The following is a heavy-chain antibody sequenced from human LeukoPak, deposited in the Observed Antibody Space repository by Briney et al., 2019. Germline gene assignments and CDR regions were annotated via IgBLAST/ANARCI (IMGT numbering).Heavy chain of an antibody. Sequence: GGSLRLSCAASGFTFSSYRMNWVRQAPGKGLEWVSYISSSSSTIYYADSVKGRFTISRDNAKNSLYLQMNSLRAEDTAVYYCAKDLGGGIAVAGTGVYWGQGTLVTVSS. V-gene: IGHV3-48*01. CDR2: ISSSSSTI. CDR1: GFTFSSYR. J-gene: IGHJ4*02. D-gene: IGHD6-19*01. CDR3: AKDLGGGIAVAGTGVY.